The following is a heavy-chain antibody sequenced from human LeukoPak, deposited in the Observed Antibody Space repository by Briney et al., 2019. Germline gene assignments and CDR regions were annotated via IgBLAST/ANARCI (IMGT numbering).Heavy chain of an antibody. D-gene: IGHD1-26*01. CDR1: GFTFSSYA. V-gene: IGHV3-23*01. CDR2: ISGSGGST. Sequence: GGSLRLSCAASGFTFSSYAMSWVRQALGKGLEWVSAISGSGGSTYYADSVKGRFTISRDNSKNTLYLQMNSLRAEDTAVYYCAKSPPTYSGSYYYFDYWGQGTLVTVSS. CDR3: AKSPPTYSGSYYYFDY. J-gene: IGHJ4*02.